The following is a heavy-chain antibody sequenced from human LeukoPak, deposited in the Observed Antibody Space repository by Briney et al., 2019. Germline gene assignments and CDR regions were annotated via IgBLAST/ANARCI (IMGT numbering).Heavy chain of an antibody. D-gene: IGHD1-26*01. J-gene: IGHJ4*02. V-gene: IGHV6-1*01. Sequence: SQTLSLTCAISGDSVSSNSAGWNWIRQSPSRGLEWLGRTYYRSKRYSDYALSVKSRITIKSDTSKNQFSLQLNSVTPEDTAVYYCAREPSPTWDLVAYYFDYWGQGTLVTVSS. CDR3: AREPSPTWDLVAYYFDY. CDR1: GDSVSSNSAG. CDR2: TYYRSKRYS.